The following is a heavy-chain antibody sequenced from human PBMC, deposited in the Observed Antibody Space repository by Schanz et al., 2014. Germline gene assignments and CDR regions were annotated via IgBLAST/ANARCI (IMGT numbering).Heavy chain of an antibody. CDR3: AKQHIVRGVIYLNWFDS. V-gene: IGHV3-30*18. CDR1: GFTLSSYG. CDR2: INSDGTKR. D-gene: IGHD3-10*01. Sequence: VQLAESGGGVVQPGRSLRLSCAASGFTLSSYGMHWVRQAPGKGLEWVAFINSDGTKRFYADSVKSRFTISRDNSKNTVHLQMNSLRAEDTAVYYCAKQHIVRGVIYLNWFDSWGQGTLVTVSS. J-gene: IGHJ5*01.